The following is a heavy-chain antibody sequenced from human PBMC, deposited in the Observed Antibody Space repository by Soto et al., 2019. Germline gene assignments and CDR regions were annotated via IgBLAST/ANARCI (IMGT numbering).Heavy chain of an antibody. CDR3: ARENYFDY. J-gene: IGHJ4*02. CDR2: IKQDGSEK. Sequence: PGGSLRLSCAASGFMYNSYWMGWVRQFPGKGLEWVANIKQDGSEKNYVDSVKGRFTISRDNAKKSLYLQMNSLRAEDTAVYYCARENYFDYWGQGTLVTSPQ. CDR1: GFMYNSYW. V-gene: IGHV3-7*04.